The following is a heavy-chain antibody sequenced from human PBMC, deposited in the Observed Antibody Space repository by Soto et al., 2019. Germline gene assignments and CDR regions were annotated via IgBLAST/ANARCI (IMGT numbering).Heavy chain of an antibody. V-gene: IGHV3-23*01. CDR3: AKVYDYVWGSYRPPYYFYY. D-gene: IGHD3-16*02. CDR1: GFTFSNYA. CDR2: ISGSGGST. J-gene: IGHJ4*02. Sequence: GGSLRLSCAASGFTFSNYAMSWVRQAPGKGLEWVSAISGSGGSTYYTDSVKGRLTISRDNSKHTLYLQMNSLRAEDTAVYYCAKVYDYVWGSYRPPYYFYYWGQGIRVTVSS.